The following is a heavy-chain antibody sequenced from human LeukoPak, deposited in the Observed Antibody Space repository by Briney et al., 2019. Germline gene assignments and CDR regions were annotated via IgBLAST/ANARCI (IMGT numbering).Heavy chain of an antibody. CDR3: AGRAGDQQMSPVSFDN. J-gene: IGHJ4*02. D-gene: IGHD7-27*01. Sequence: PSETLSLTCIVSGGSISSHYWSWIRQPPGKGLEWIGCISNSGDTDYNHSLARRVTLAIATSKNQITPKLSSVTAADTAVAFCAGRAGDQQMSPVSFDNWGQGILVTVSS. CDR1: GGSISSHY. V-gene: IGHV4-59*08. CDR2: ISNSGDT.